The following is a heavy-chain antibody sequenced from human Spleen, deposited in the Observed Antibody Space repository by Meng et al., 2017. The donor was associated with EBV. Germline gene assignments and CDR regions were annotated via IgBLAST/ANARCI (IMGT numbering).Heavy chain of an antibody. CDR1: GFTVSSNY. CDR2: IYSGGST. J-gene: IGHJ4*02. Sequence: VQLGESGGGVVQPGRALRLSCAASGFTVSSNYMTWVRQAPGKGLEWVSVIYSGGSTYYADSVKGRFTISRDNSKNTLYLQMNSLRAEDTAVYYCARGVPLDYWGQGTLVTVSS. D-gene: IGHD4/OR15-4a*01. CDR3: ARGVPLDY. V-gene: IGHV3-66*01.